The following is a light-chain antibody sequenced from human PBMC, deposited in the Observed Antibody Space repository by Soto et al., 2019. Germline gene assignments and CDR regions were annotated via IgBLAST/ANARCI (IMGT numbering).Light chain of an antibody. CDR3: QQYETPPV. Sequence: EIVLTQSPGTLSLSPGDRATISCRASQSLRNNYVACYQVKAGQAPRLLVYYASTRAGRTPESCSGSGSGTEFTLTISRLEPDDFAVYYCQQYETPPVFGQGTNVEIK. V-gene: IGKV3-20*01. J-gene: IGKJ1*01. CDR1: QSLRNNY. CDR2: YAS.